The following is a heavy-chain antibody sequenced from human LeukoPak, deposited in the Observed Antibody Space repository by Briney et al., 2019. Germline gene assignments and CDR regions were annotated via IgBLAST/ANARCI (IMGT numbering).Heavy chain of an antibody. J-gene: IGHJ4*02. V-gene: IGHV4-59*01. D-gene: IGHD5-18*01. CDR2: MQSSGNS. Sequence: QTSETLSLTCSVSGDSISSYHWNWIRKPPGKGLEWIGYMQSSGNSKYNPSLKNRVNIFVDTSKNQFVLNLRSVTAADTAVYFCARDKRQSYGRYFDHWGQGTLVTVSS. CDR3: ARDKRQSYGRYFDH. CDR1: GDSISSYH.